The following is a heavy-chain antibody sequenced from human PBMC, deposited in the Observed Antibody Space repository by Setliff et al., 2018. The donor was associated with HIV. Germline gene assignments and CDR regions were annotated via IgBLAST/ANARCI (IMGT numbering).Heavy chain of an antibody. J-gene: IGHJ4*02. V-gene: IGHV4-38-2*02. CDR1: GYPISSGYF. CDR3: ARDYGQEDSAMDFDH. D-gene: IGHD2-15*01. Sequence: SETLSLTCAVSGYPISSGYFWGWIQQPPGKGLEWIASIYHSGSTYYSSSLKSRVTISVDTSKNQFSLKVTSVTAADTAVYYCARDYGQEDSAMDFDHWGQGTLVTVSS. CDR2: IYHSGST.